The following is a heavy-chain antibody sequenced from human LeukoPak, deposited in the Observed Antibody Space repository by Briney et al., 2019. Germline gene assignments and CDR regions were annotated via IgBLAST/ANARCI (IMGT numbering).Heavy chain of an antibody. D-gene: IGHD6-13*01. J-gene: IGHJ4*02. CDR1: GFTFSSYS. V-gene: IGHV3-48*04. CDR3: ARESIAALDY. CDR2: ISSSSSTI. Sequence: SGGSLRLSCAASGFTFSSYSMNWARQAPGKGLEWVSYISSSSSTIYYADSVKGRFTISRDNAKNSLYLQMNSLRAEDTAVYYCARESIAALDYWGQGTLVTVSS.